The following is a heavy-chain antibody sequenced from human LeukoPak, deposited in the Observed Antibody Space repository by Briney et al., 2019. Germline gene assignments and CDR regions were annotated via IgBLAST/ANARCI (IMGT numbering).Heavy chain of an antibody. CDR2: ISAYNGNT. V-gene: IGHV1-18*01. Sequence: EASVKVSCKASGYTFTSYGISWVRQAPGQGLEWMGWISAYNGNTNYAQKLQGRVTMTTDTSTSTAYMELRSLRSDDTAVYYCAKVPPSITAAGNWLDPWGQGALVTVSS. D-gene: IGHD6-13*01. CDR3: AKVPPSITAAGNWLDP. CDR1: GYTFTSYG. J-gene: IGHJ5*02.